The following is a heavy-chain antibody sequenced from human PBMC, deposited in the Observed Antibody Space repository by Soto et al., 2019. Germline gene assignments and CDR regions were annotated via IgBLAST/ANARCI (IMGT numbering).Heavy chain of an antibody. Sequence: QVQLVESGGGVVQPGRSLRLSCAASGFTFSSYGMHWVRQAPGKGLEWVAVISYDGSNKYYADSVKGRFTISRDNSKNTLYLQMNSLRAEDTAVYYCAKANVYPVVTAALDYWGQGTLVTVSS. V-gene: IGHV3-30*18. CDR2: ISYDGSNK. J-gene: IGHJ4*02. CDR1: GFTFSSYG. CDR3: AKANVYPVVTAALDY. D-gene: IGHD2-2*01.